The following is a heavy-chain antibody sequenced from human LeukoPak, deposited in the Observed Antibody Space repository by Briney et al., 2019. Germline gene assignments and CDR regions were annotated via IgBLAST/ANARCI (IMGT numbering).Heavy chain of an antibody. CDR3: ARVPTVALRYWYFDL. CDR1: GYTFTRYD. Sequence: GASVNVSCKASGYTFTRYDINWVRQATGQGLEWMGWMNPNSGNTGYAQKFQGRVTMTRNTSISTAYMELSSLRSEDTAVYYCARVPTVALRYWYFDLWGRDTLVTVSS. V-gene: IGHV1-8*01. D-gene: IGHD4-17*01. J-gene: IGHJ2*01. CDR2: MNPNSGNT.